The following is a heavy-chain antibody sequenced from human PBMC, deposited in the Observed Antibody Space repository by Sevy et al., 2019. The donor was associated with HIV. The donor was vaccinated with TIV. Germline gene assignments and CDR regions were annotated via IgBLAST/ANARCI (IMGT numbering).Heavy chain of an antibody. V-gene: IGHV4-59*13. CDR1: GGSISNYY. CDR3: ARAPGRLRSWDF. CDR2: IYYSGST. Sequence: SETLSLTCTVSGGSISNYYWNWIRQPPGKGLEWIGYIYYSGSTSYNPSLKSRVTILIDTSNNQLSLKLSSVTAADTAVYYCARAPGRLRSWDFWGQGTLVTASS. J-gene: IGHJ4*02. D-gene: IGHD3-3*01.